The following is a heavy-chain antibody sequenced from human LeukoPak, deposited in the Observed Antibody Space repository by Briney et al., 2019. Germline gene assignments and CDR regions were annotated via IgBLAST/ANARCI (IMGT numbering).Heavy chain of an antibody. D-gene: IGHD6-19*01. CDR1: GFAFGHYT. CDR2: ISWDGGNT. J-gene: IGHJ4*02. CDR3: ARVSDISVAAYFDY. V-gene: IGHV3-43*01. Sequence: GGSLRLSCAASGFAFGHYTMHWVRQAPGKGLEWVSLISWDGGNTYYADSVKGRFTISRDNNKNSLYLQMNSLRAEDTALYYCARVSDISVAAYFDYWGQGTLVTVSS.